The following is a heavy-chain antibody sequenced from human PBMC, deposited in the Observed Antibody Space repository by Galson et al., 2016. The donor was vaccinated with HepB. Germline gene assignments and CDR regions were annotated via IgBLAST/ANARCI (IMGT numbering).Heavy chain of an antibody. J-gene: IGHJ4*02. CDR2: TSFDATNK. V-gene: IGHV3-30-3*02. CDR3: AKQGTGASFSS. D-gene: IGHD1-26*01. CDR1: GFSFSSFS. Sequence: SLRLSCAASGFSFSSFSMHWVRQAPGKGLEWVAVTSFDATNKFYADSVKGRFTISRDNSKNTLYLQMNNLRLEDTAIYSCAKQGTGASFSSWGQGTLVTVSS.